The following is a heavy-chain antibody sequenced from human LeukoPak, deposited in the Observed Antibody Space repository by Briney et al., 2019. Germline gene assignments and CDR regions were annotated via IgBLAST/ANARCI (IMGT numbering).Heavy chain of an antibody. CDR1: GFTFSEYY. CDR2: IGSTI. Sequence: PGGSLRLSCVASGFTFSEYYMSWIRQAPGKGLEWVSYIGSTIYYADSVKGRFTISRDNAKNSLYLQMNSLRAEDTAVYYCARDRGIVGTTGYYYMDVWGKGTPVTVSS. CDR3: ARDRGIVGTTGYYYMDV. J-gene: IGHJ6*03. D-gene: IGHD1-26*01. V-gene: IGHV3-11*04.